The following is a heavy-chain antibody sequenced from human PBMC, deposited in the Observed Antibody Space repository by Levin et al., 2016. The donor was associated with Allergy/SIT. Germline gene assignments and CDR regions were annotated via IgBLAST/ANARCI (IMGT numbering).Heavy chain of an antibody. CDR3: ARRRTMLGIDY. CDR2: IYYSGSI. J-gene: IGHJ4*02. V-gene: IGHV4-59*08. Sequence: RQAPGKGLEWIGYIYYSGSINYNPSLKSRVTISVDTSKNQFSLKLSSVTAADTAVYYCARRRTMLGIDYWGQGTLVTVSS. D-gene: IGHD3-10*02.